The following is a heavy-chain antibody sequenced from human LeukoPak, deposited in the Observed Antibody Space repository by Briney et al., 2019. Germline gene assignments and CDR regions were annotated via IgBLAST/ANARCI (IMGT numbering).Heavy chain of an antibody. D-gene: IGHD2-15*01. Sequence: PGGSLRLSCAASGFTFSSYAMHWVRQAPGKGLEWVAVISYDGSNKYYADSVKGRFTISRDNSKNTLYLQMNSLRAEDTAVYYCARDIVVVVAATYYNYGMDVWGKGTTVTVSS. CDR2: ISYDGSNK. CDR1: GFTFSSYA. J-gene: IGHJ6*04. CDR3: ARDIVVVVAATYYNYGMDV. V-gene: IGHV3-30*04.